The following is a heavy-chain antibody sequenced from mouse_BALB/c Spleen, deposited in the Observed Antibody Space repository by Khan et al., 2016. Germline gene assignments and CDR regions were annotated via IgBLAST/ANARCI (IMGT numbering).Heavy chain of an antibody. CDR2: ISYSGST. J-gene: IGHJ2*01. D-gene: IGHD4-1*01. Sequence: EVQLQESGPGLVKPSQSLSLTCTVTGYSITSDYAWNWIRQFPGNKLEWMGYISYSGSTSYNPSLKSRISITRDTSKNQFFLQLNSVTTEDTATXYCARSALTFFDYWGQGTTLTVSS. V-gene: IGHV3-2*02. CDR1: GYSITSDYA. CDR3: ARSALTFFDY.